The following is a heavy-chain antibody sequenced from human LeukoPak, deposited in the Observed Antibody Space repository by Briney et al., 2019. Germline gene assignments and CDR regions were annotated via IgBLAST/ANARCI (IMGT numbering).Heavy chain of an antibody. CDR3: ARDVGYYYDSSGYYGAFDI. J-gene: IGHJ3*02. CDR1: GYSISSGYY. Sequence: PSETLSLTCTVSGYSISSGYYWGWIRQPPGKGLEWIGSIYHSGSTYYNPSLKSRVTISVDTSKNQFSLKLSSVTAADTAVYYCARDVGYYYDSSGYYGAFDIWGQGTMVTVSS. V-gene: IGHV4-38-2*02. CDR2: IYHSGST. D-gene: IGHD3-22*01.